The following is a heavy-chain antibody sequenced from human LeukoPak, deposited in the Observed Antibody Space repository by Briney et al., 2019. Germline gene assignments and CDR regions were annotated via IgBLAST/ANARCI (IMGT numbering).Heavy chain of an antibody. D-gene: IGHD2-21*02. CDR3: AKDQVTLAATYYFDY. CDR1: GFTFSSYE. V-gene: IGHV3-48*03. Sequence: GGSLRLSCAASGFTFSSYEMNWVRQAPGKGLEWVSYISSSGSTIYYADSVKGRFTISRDNAKNSLYLQMSSLRAEDTAVYYCAKDQVTLAATYYFDYWGQGTLVTVSS. CDR2: ISSSGSTI. J-gene: IGHJ4*02.